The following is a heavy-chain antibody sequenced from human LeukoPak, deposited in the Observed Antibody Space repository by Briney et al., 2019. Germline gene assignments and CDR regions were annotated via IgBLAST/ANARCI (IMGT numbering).Heavy chain of an antibody. CDR2: ISSGSSYI. D-gene: IGHD6-6*01. J-gene: IGHJ4*02. Sequence: GGSLRLSCAASGFTFSSYSMNWVRQAPGKGLGWVSSISSGSSYIYYADSGKGRFTISRDNAKNSLYLQMNSLRAEDTAVYYCARSPSEQLADPFDYWGQGTLVTVSS. V-gene: IGHV3-21*01. CDR1: GFTFSSYS. CDR3: ARSPSEQLADPFDY.